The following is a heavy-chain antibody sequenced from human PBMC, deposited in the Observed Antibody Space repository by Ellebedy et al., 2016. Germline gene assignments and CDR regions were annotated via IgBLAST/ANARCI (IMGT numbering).Heavy chain of an antibody. J-gene: IGHJ4*02. D-gene: IGHD2-21*01. V-gene: IGHV4-59*12. CDR2: IYYDGST. Sequence: SETLSLTCTVSGGSISSYYWNWIRQPPGKGLEWIGYIYYDGSTNYNPSLKNRVTMSLDTSNNQFSLKLTSVTAADTGVYYCARGLTPHFDSWGQGTLVTVSS. CDR1: GGSISSYY. CDR3: ARGLTPHFDS.